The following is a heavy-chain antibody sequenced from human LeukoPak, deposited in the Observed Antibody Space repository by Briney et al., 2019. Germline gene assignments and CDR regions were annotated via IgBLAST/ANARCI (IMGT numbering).Heavy chain of an antibody. J-gene: IGHJ5*02. D-gene: IGHD2-15*01. V-gene: IGHV1-24*01. CDR2: FPPEKGGT. CDR3: ATVFCSGACCYSINWFDP. Sequence: ASAKVSSKVSGYRLSDVSIRWVSQDPPEGIEWVGGFPPEKGGTIHEPKLQSRVTMTEDTSTDTGYLELSTLESEDTAIYSCATVFCSGACCYSINWFDPWVEGTLVTVCS. CDR1: GYRLSDVS.